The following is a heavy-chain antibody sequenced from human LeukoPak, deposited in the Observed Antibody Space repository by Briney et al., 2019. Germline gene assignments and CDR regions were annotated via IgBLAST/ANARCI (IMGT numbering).Heavy chain of an antibody. CDR2: INSDGTST. D-gene: IGHD6-6*01. V-gene: IGHV3-74*01. J-gene: IGHJ6*02. Sequence: GGSLRLSCAAFGFTFSSYWIHWVRQAPGKGPVWVSRINSDGTSTTYADPVKGRFTISRDSAKNTVYLQMNSLRAEDTAVYYCVRGGGADRPYGLDVWGPGTTVTVSS. CDR1: GFTFSSYW. CDR3: VRGGGADRPYGLDV.